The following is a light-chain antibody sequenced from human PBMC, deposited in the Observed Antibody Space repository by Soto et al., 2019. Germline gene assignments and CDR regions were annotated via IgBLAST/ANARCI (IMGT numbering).Light chain of an antibody. CDR1: ERINIY. J-gene: IGKJ4*01. CDR2: VAS. Sequence: DIQMAQSPSSLSASVGDRVTITCRASERINIYLNWYQQKPGKAPKRLIYVASLLQTGVPSRFSGSGSGTEFTLTISSLQPEDFATYYCQQSYSSPLTFGGGTKVDIK. V-gene: IGKV1-39*01. CDR3: QQSYSSPLT.